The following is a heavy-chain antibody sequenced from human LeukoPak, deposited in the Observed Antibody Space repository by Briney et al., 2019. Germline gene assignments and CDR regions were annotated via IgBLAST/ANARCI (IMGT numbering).Heavy chain of an antibody. CDR2: IYPGDSET. CDR3: AINTAAGTRD. J-gene: IGHJ4*02. Sequence: GESLKISCEAFGYTFSTYWVGWVRQVPGKGLEWMGLIYPGDSETKYSPSFEGQITISTDKTINTAYLQWSSLKASDTAMYYCAINTAAGTRDWGQGTLVTVSS. D-gene: IGHD6-13*01. CDR1: GYTFSTYW. V-gene: IGHV5-51*01.